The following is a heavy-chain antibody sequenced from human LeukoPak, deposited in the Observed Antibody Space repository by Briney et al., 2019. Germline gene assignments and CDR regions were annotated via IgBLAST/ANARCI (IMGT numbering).Heavy chain of an antibody. V-gene: IGHV4-59*01. CDR3: ARGVAGTGLGGAFDY. CDR1: GGSISSYY. CDR2: IYYSGSN. D-gene: IGHD1-1*01. Sequence: SETLSLTCTVSGGSISSYYWSWIRQPPGKGLEWIGYIYYSGSNTYNPSLKSRVSISVDTSKNQFPLKLSSVTAADTAVYYCARGVAGTGLGGAFDYWGQGTLVTVSS. J-gene: IGHJ4*02.